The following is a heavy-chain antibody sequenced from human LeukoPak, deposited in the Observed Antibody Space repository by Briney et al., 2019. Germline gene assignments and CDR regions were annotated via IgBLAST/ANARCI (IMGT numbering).Heavy chain of an antibody. D-gene: IGHD2-2*01. CDR3: ARDSKTDSVVVPAATKPVYYYYGMDV. Sequence: SETLSLTCAVYGGSFSGYYWSWIRQPPGKGLEWIGEINHSGSTNYNPSLKSRVTISVDTSKNQFSLKLSSVTAADTAVYYCARDSKTDSVVVPAATKPVYYYYGMDVWGQGTTVTVSS. J-gene: IGHJ6*02. CDR2: INHSGST. V-gene: IGHV4-34*01. CDR1: GGSFSGYY.